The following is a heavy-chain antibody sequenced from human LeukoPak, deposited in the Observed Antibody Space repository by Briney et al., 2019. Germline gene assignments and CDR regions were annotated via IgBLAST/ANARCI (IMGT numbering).Heavy chain of an antibody. D-gene: IGHD2-21*02. V-gene: IGHV3-23*01. J-gene: IGHJ4*02. CDR3: VKARMPHCGTDCLES. CDR1: GFTFSNYG. Sequence: PGESLRLSCAASGFTFSNYGMGWVPQAPGKGLEWGSVIRGSGGGTYYADSVKGRFTISRDNSKNTGYLQMNSLRAEDTAGYYCVKARMPHCGTDCLESWGQGTLVTVSS. CDR2: IRGSGGGT.